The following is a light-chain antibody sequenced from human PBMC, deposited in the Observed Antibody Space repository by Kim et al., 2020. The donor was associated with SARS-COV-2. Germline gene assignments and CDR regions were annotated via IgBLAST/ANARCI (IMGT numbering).Light chain of an antibody. CDR1: QDISNY. CDR2: DAS. J-gene: IGKJ1*01. V-gene: IGKV1-33*01. Sequence: DIQMTQSPSSLSASVGDRVTITCQASQDISNYLNWYQQKPGKAPKLLIYDASNLETGVPSRFSGSGSGTDFTFTISSLQPEDIATYYCHQYDNLPTWTFGQGTKVDIK. CDR3: HQYDNLPTWT.